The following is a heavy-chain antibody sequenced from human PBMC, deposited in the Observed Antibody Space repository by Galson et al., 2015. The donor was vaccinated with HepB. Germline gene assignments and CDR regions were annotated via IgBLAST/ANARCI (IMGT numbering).Heavy chain of an antibody. CDR2: INPNSGGT. Sequence: SVKVSCKASGYTFTGYYMHWVRQAPGQGLEWVGWINPNSGGTNYAQKFQGRVTMTRDTSISTAYMELSRLRSDDTAVYYCARDRGYYDSSGDYGYPVVLDYWGQGTLVTVSS. CDR1: GYTFTGYY. J-gene: IGHJ4*02. D-gene: IGHD3-22*01. V-gene: IGHV1-2*02. CDR3: ARDRGYYDSSGDYGYPVVLDY.